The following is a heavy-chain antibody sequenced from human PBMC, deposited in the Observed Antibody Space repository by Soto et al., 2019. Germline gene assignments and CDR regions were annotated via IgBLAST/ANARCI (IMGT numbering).Heavy chain of an antibody. CDR2: ISGSGGST. Sequence: EVQLLESGGGLVQPGGSLRLSCAASGFTFSSYAMSWVRQAPGKGLEWVSAISGSGGSTYYADSVKGPFTISRDNSKNTLYLQMNSLRAEDTAVYYCARNFWSGYTEYFQHWGQGTLVTVSS. CDR1: GFTFSSYA. CDR3: ARNFWSGYTEYFQH. J-gene: IGHJ1*01. V-gene: IGHV3-23*01. D-gene: IGHD3-3*01.